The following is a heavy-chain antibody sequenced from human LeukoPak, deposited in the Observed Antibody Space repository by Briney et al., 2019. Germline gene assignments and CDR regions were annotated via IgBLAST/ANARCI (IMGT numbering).Heavy chain of an antibody. CDR3: ARYIVATPVEYFDL. V-gene: IGHV4-4*07. D-gene: IGHD5-12*01. CDR2: IFTSGST. Sequence: SETLPLTCTVSGGSIRGHYWSWIRQPAGRGLEWIGRIFTSGSTNYNPSLNSRVSMSLDTSKNQFSLKLRSVTAADTAVYYCARYIVATPVEYFDLWGRGTLVTVSS. J-gene: IGHJ2*01. CDR1: GGSIRGHY.